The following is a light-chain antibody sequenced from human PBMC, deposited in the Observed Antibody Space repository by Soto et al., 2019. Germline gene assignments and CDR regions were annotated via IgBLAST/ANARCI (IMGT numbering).Light chain of an antibody. J-gene: IGKJ5*01. V-gene: IGKV1-9*01. CDR2: DAS. CDR3: QQVNSYPLT. CDR1: QGISSH. Sequence: DIQLTQSPSFLSSSVGDRVTITCRASQGISSHLAWYQQKTGKAPKLLIYDASTLQSGVPSRFSGSGAGTEFTLPISSLQPEDFATYYCQQVNSYPLTVGQGTRLDIK.